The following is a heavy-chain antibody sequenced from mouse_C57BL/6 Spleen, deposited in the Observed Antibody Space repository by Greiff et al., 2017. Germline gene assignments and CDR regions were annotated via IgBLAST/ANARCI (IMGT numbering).Heavy chain of an antibody. CDR1: GFNIQNTY. J-gene: IGHJ4*01. V-gene: IGHV14-3*01. CDR2: IDPANGNT. Sequence: VQLQQSVAELVRPGASVKLSCTASGFNIQNTYMHWVKQRPEQGLEWIGRIDPANGNTKYAPKFQGKATITTDTSSNTAYLQLSSLTSEDTAIYYCATFNFAMDYWGQGTSVTVSS. D-gene: IGHD1-3*01. CDR3: ATFNFAMDY.